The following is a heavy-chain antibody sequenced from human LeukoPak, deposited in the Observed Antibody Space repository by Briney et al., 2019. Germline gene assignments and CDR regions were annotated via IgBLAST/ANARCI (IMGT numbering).Heavy chain of an antibody. CDR3: AREVQEVVVPAASRGFDP. CDR2: ISGSGGST. CDR1: GFTFSSYA. D-gene: IGHD2-2*01. V-gene: IGHV3-23*01. Sequence: GGSLRLSCAASGFTFSSYAMSWVRQAPGKGLEWVSAISGSGGSTYYADSVKGRFTISRDNAKNSLYLQMNSLRAEDTAVYYCAREVQEVVVPAASRGFDPWGQGTLVTVSS. J-gene: IGHJ5*02.